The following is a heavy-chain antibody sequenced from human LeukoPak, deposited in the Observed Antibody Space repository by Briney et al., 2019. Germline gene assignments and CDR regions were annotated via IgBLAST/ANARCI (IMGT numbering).Heavy chain of an antibody. Sequence: PGGSLRLSCAASGFTFSSYAMSWVRQAPGKGLEWVSAISGSGGSTYYADSVKGRFTISRDNSKNTLYLQMNSLRAEDTAVCYCAKDGDYYDSSGYSFFDYWGQGTLVTVSS. J-gene: IGHJ4*02. V-gene: IGHV3-23*01. CDR1: GFTFSSYA. D-gene: IGHD3-22*01. CDR3: AKDGDYYDSSGYSFFDY. CDR2: ISGSGGST.